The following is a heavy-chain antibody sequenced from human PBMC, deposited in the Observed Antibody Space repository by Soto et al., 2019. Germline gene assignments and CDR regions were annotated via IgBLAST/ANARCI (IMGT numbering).Heavy chain of an antibody. J-gene: IGHJ6*02. D-gene: IGHD2-2*01. V-gene: IGHV3-30-3*01. CDR2: ISYDGSNK. Sequence: QVQLVESGGGVVQPGRSLRLSCAASGFTFSSYAMHWVRQAPGKGLEWVAVISYDGSNKYYADSVKGRFTISRDNSKNTLYLQMNSLRAEDTAVYYCARGPGAVVVPAAMWPPPYYYGMDVWGQGTTVTVSS. CDR3: ARGPGAVVVPAAMWPPPYYYGMDV. CDR1: GFTFSSYA.